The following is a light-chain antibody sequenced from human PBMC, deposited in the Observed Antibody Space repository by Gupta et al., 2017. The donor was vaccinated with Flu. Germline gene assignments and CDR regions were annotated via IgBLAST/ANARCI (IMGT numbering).Light chain of an antibody. CDR1: KLGDKY. V-gene: IGLV3-1*01. CDR3: QAWDSSTVV. Sequence: SYELTQPPSVSGSPGQTASITCSGDKLGDKYACWYQQKPGQSPVLVIYQDSKRPSGIPERFSGSNSGNTATLTISGTQAMDEADYYCQAWDSSTVVFGGGTKLTAL. J-gene: IGLJ2*01. CDR2: QDS.